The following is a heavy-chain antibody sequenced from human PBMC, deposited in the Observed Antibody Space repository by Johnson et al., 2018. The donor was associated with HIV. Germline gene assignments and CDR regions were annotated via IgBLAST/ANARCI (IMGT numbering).Heavy chain of an antibody. CDR3: AREESIVVVIAIQAFDI. CDR1: GFTFSSYG. CDR2: TSYDGSNT. V-gene: IGHV3-30*03. J-gene: IGHJ3*02. Sequence: QVQLVESGGGVVQPGGSLRLSCAASGFTFSSYGIHWVRQAPGKGLEWVAVTSYDGSNTYYADSVKGRFTISRDNSKNTVYLQMNSLRVEDTSVYFCAREESIVVVIAIQAFDIWGQGTMVTVSS. D-gene: IGHD2-21*01.